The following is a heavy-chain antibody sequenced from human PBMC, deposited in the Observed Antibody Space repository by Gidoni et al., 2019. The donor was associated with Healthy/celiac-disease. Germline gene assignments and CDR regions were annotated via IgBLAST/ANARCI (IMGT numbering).Heavy chain of an antibody. CDR1: GGSISSYY. CDR2: IYYSGST. J-gene: IGHJ3*02. V-gene: IGHV4-59*01. CDR3: ARLGATTFVAFDI. Sequence: QVQLQESGPGLVKPSETLSITCTVPGGSISSYYWSWIRQPPGKGLEWIGYIYYSGSTNYNPSLKSRVTISVDTSKNQFSLKLSSVTAADTAVYYCARLGATTFVAFDIWGQGTMVTVSS. D-gene: IGHD1-26*01.